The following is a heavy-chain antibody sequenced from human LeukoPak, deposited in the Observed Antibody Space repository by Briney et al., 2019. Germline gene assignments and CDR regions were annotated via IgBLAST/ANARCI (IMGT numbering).Heavy chain of an antibody. V-gene: IGHV3-23*01. CDR1: GFTFSSYA. D-gene: IGHD1-1*01. CDR3: ATRGGYNWHDTYGMDV. J-gene: IGHJ6*02. Sequence: PGGSLRLSCAASGFTFSSYAMNWVRQAPGKGLEWVSAISGTGGSTNYADSVKGRFTISRDNSKNTLYLQMNSLRAEDTAVYYCATRGGYNWHDTYGMDVWGQGTTVTVSS. CDR2: ISGTGGST.